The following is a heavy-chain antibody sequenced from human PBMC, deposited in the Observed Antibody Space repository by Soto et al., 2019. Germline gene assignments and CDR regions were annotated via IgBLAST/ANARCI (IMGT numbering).Heavy chain of an antibody. CDR2: IIPIFGTA. CDR1: GGTFSSYA. CDR3: ARDRFRAVAGTTPSYYFDY. D-gene: IGHD6-19*01. Sequence: QVQLVQSGAEVKKPGSSVKVSCKASGGTFSSYAISWVRQAPGQGLEWMGGIIPIFGTANYAQKFQGRVTITADESTSTAYMELSSLRSEDTAVYYCARDRFRAVAGTTPSYYFDYWGQGTLVTVSS. V-gene: IGHV1-69*01. J-gene: IGHJ4*02.